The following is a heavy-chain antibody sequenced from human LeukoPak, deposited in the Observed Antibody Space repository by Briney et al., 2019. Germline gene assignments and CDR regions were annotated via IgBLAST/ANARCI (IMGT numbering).Heavy chain of an antibody. V-gene: IGHV3-23*01. Sequence: PGGSLRLSCAASGFTFSSSAMSWVRQAPGKGLEWVSSISGSGRGGSTYYADSVKGRFTISRDNSKNTLYLQMNSLRAEDTAVYYCAKDRTDGSSWGSFDYWGQGTLVTVSS. CDR2: ISGSGRGGST. CDR3: AKDRTDGSSWGSFDY. D-gene: IGHD6-13*01. CDR1: GFTFSSSA. J-gene: IGHJ4*02.